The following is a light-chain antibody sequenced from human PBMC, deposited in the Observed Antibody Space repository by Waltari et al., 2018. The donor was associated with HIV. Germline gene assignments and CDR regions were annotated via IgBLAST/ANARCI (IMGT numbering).Light chain of an antibody. J-gene: IGLJ3*02. CDR2: DDS. CDR3: QVWDIPSEHVV. CDR1: TIGSKS. Sequence: SYVLTQPPSVSVAPGQTARITCGGKGGNTIGSKSEHWYQQKPGQAPVLVVYDDSDRPSGIPERFSGSNSGNTATLTISRVEAGDEADYYCQVWDIPSEHVVFGGGTKLTVL. V-gene: IGLV3-21*02.